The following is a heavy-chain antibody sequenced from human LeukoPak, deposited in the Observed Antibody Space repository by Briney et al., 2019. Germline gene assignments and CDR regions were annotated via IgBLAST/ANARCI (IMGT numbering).Heavy chain of an antibody. CDR1: GLTFGNYA. CDR2: LSGSGTIM. Sequence: PGRSLRLSCVGSGLTFGNYAMSWVRQGPGKGLEWVSSLSGSGTIMNYAASVKGRFTISRDNSKSTLYLQLNNLGAEDTALYYCAKEATASYRISAFDVWGHGTMVIVSS. J-gene: IGHJ3*01. D-gene: IGHD1-14*01. CDR3: AKEATASYRISAFDV. V-gene: IGHV3-23*01.